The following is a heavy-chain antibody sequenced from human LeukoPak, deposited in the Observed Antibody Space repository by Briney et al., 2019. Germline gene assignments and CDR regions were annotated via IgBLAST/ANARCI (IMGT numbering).Heavy chain of an antibody. CDR1: GESFSGYY. CDR2: IYYSGST. D-gene: IGHD6-13*01. V-gene: IGHV4-59*08. CDR3: ASNEGSSWYARI. J-gene: IGHJ3*02. Sequence: SETLSLTCRVDGESFSGYYWIWIRQPPGKGLEWIGYIYYSGSTNYNPSLKSRVTISVDTSKNQFSLKLSSVTAADTAVYYCASNEGSSWYARIWGQGTMVTVSS.